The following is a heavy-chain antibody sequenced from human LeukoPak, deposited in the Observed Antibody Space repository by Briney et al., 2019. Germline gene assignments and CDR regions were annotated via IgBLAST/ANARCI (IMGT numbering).Heavy chain of an antibody. J-gene: IGHJ6*03. CDR2: IYYSGST. V-gene: IGHV4-39*07. Sequence: KPSETLSLTCTVSGGSISSSSYYWGWIRQPPGKGLGWIGSIYYSGSTYYNPSLKSRVTISVDTPKNQFSLKLSSVTAADTAVYYCARDGGSSTSFYYYYMDVWGKGTTVTVSS. CDR3: ARDGGSSTSFYYYYMDV. CDR1: GGSISSSSYY. D-gene: IGHD2-2*01.